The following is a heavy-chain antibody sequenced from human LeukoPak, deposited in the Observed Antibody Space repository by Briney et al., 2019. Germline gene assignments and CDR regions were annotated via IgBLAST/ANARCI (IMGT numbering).Heavy chain of an antibody. CDR3: ATGGYNWNDENWFVP. CDR2: MNPNSGNT. V-gene: IGHV1-8*03. D-gene: IGHD1-1*01. Sequence: GASVKVSCKASGYTFTSYDINWVRQATGQGLEWMGWMNPNSGNTGYAQKFQGRVTITRNTSISTAYMELSSLRSEDTAVYYCATGGYNWNDENWFVPWGQGTLVTDSS. CDR1: GYTFTSYD. J-gene: IGHJ5*02.